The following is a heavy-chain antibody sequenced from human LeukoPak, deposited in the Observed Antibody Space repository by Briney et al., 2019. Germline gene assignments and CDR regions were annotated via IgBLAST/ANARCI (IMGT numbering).Heavy chain of an antibody. V-gene: IGHV1-18*01. D-gene: IGHD2-2*01. CDR3: AKGLVVVPAADY. Sequence: APVKVSCKASGYTFTSYGISWVRQAPGQGLEWMGWISAYNGNTNYAQNLQGRVTMTTDTSTSTAYMELRSLGSDDTAVYYCAKGLVVVPAADYWGQGTLVTVSS. CDR2: ISAYNGNT. CDR1: GYTFTSYG. J-gene: IGHJ4*02.